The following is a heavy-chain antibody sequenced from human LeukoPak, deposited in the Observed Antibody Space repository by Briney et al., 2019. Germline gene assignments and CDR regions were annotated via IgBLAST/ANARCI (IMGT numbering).Heavy chain of an antibody. CDR3: ARDLARSIVVVPNSDV. CDR1: GFTFSSYG. J-gene: IGHJ6*02. Sequence: GGSLRLSCAASGFTFSSYGMHWVRQAPGKGLEWVAFIRYDGSNKYYADSVKGRFTTSRDNSKNTLYLQMNSLRAEDTAVYYCARDLARSIVVVPNSDVWGQGTTVTVSS. D-gene: IGHD3-22*01. CDR2: IRYDGSNK. V-gene: IGHV3-30*02.